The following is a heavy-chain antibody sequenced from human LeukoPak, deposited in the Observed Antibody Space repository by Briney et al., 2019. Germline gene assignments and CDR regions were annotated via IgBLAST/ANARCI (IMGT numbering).Heavy chain of an antibody. Sequence: GGSLRLSCAASGFTFSSYAMHWVRQAPGKGLEWVAVISYDGSNKYYADSVKGRFTISRDNSKNTLYLQMNSLRAEDTAVYYCARGGGWYYYGSGSSQYNWFDPWGQGTLVTVSS. CDR3: ARGGGWYYYGSGSSQYNWFDP. CDR1: GFTFSSYA. CDR2: ISYDGSNK. J-gene: IGHJ5*02. V-gene: IGHV3-30*04. D-gene: IGHD3-10*01.